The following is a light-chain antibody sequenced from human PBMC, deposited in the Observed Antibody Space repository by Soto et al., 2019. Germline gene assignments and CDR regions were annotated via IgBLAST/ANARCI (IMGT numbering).Light chain of an antibody. CDR3: GSWDSSLSAYV. J-gene: IGLJ1*01. V-gene: IGLV1-51*01. CDR2: DDN. Sequence: QAVMTQPPSVSAAPGQKVTISCSGSISNIGGNSVSWYHQLPGTAPKLLIYDDNKRPSGIPDRFSGSKSGTSATLGITGFQTGDEADYYCGSWDSSLSAYVFGTGTQLTVL. CDR1: ISNIGGNS.